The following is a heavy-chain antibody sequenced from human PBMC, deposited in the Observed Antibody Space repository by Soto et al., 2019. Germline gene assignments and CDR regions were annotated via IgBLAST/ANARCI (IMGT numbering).Heavy chain of an antibody. J-gene: IGHJ5*02. D-gene: IGHD3-10*02. CDR3: ARTLFGWGIWFDP. V-gene: IGHV3-30-3*01. Sequence: GGSLRLSCAAPEFTLTIYAMYWVRQAPAKGLEWVAITSYGEGNTQYADSVKGRFTTSRYDSKSPLYLQMNSLRVEGTAVYYCARTLFGWGIWFDPWGQGTLVTVSS. CDR1: EFTLTIYA. CDR2: TSYGEGNT.